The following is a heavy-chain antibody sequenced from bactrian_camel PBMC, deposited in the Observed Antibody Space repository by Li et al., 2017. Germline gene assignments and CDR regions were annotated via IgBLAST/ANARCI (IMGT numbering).Heavy chain of an antibody. V-gene: IGHV3S63*01. CDR1: GVRFGDSD. CDR3: AADQAPTMGWVAHPSY. J-gene: IGHJ4*01. D-gene: IGHD5*01. Sequence: QVQLVESGGDSVQAGGSLRLSCTASGVRFGDSDMAWYRQRPGNECEQVSLIYYYDGTYLYSDSVKGRFTISRDNAQNTVYLQMNRLKPEDTAMYYCAADQAPTMGWVAHPSYWGQGTQVTVS. CDR2: IYYYDGTY.